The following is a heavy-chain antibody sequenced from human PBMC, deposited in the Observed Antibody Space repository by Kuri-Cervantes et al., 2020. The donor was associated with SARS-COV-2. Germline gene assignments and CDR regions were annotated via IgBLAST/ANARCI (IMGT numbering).Heavy chain of an antibody. V-gene: IGHV4-59*12. D-gene: IGHD3-3*01. J-gene: IGHJ6*03. CDR1: GGSISSYY. Sequence: GSLRLSCTVSGGSISSYYWSWIRQPPGKGLEWIGYIYYSGSTNYNPSLKSRVTISVDTSKNQFSLKLSSVTAADTAVYYCARGGYDFWSDPQDQQYYMDVWGKGTTVTVSS. CDR2: IYYSGST. CDR3: ARGGYDFWSDPQDQQYYMDV.